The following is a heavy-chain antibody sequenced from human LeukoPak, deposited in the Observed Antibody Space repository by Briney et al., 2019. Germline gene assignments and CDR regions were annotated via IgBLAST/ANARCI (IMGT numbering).Heavy chain of an antibody. V-gene: IGHV1-69*13. CDR1: GSTFSSYA. Sequence: ASVKVSCKASGSTFSSYAISWVRQAPGQGLEWMGGIIPIFGTANYAQKFQGRVTITADESTSTAYMELSSLRSEDTAVYYCASVSVTDYAYYYYYGMDVWGQGTTVTVSS. D-gene: IGHD4-17*01. CDR2: IIPIFGTA. J-gene: IGHJ6*02. CDR3: ASVSVTDYAYYYYYGMDV.